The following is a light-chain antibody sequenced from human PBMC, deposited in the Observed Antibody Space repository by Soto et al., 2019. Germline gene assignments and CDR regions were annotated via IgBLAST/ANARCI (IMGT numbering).Light chain of an antibody. CDR3: QSYDSSLSVQAV. V-gene: IGLV1-40*01. J-gene: IGLJ7*01. CDR2: GNS. Sequence: QSVLTQPPSVSGAPGQRVTISCTGSSSNIGAGYDVHWYQQLPGTAPKLLIYGNSNRPSGVPDRFSGSKSGTSASLAITGLQAEDDADYYCQSYDSSLSVQAVFGGGTQLTVL. CDR1: SSNIGAGYD.